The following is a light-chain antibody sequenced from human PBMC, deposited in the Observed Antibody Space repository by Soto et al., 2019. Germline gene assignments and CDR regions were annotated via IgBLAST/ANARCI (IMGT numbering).Light chain of an antibody. J-gene: IGLJ1*01. Sequence: QSVLTQPASVSXSPGQSITISCTGTSNDVGGYNYVSWYQQHPGKAPKLMIYDVSNRPSGVSNRFSGSKSGNTASLTISGLQAEDEADYYCSSYTSSIYVFGTGTKVTVL. CDR2: DVS. CDR1: SNDVGGYNY. CDR3: SSYTSSIYV. V-gene: IGLV2-14*01.